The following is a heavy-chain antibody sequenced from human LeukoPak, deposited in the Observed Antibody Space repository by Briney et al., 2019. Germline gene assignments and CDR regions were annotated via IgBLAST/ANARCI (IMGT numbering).Heavy chain of an antibody. CDR2: IYYSGST. J-gene: IGHJ3*02. CDR1: GGSISRDY. Sequence: PSESLSLTCTVSGGSISRDYWNWIRQPPGKGLEWIGYIYYSGSTTYNPSLKSRVAISVDTSKNQFSLKLTSVTAADTAVYYCARHGYGYVSAFDIWGQGTMVTVSS. V-gene: IGHV4-59*01. D-gene: IGHD5-18*01. CDR3: ARHGYGYVSAFDI.